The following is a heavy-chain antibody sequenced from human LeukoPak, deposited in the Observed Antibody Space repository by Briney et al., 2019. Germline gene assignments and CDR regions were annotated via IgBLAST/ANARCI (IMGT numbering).Heavy chain of an antibody. D-gene: IGHD3-10*01. CDR3: ARASFGGDFDY. J-gene: IGHJ4*02. CDR2: IYCGGIT. CDR1: GFTVSSNY. Sequence: GGSLRLSCAASGFTVSSNYMSWVRQGPGKGLEWVSLIYCGGITYCADSVKGRFTISSDNYRNTLYLQMHSLRAADTAVYYCARASFGGDFDYWGQGTLVTVSS. V-gene: IGHV3-53*01.